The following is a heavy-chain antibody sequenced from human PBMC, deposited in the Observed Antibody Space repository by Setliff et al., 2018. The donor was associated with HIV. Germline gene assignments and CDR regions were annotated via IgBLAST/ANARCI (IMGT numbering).Heavy chain of an antibody. CDR1: GGPISSYY. CDR3: ARQGGYDFWSGYYPYYYGMDV. D-gene: IGHD3-3*01. J-gene: IGHJ6*02. V-gene: IGHV4-4*09. CDR2: IYTSGST. Sequence: SETLSLTCTVSGGPISSYYWSWIRQPPGKGLEWIGYIYTSGSTNYNPSLKSRVTISVDTSKNQFSLKLSSVTAADTAVYYCARQGGYDFWSGYYPYYYGMDVWGQGTTVTVSS.